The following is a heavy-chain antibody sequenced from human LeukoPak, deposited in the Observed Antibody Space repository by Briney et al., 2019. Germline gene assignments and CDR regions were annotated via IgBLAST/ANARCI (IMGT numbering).Heavy chain of an antibody. CDR2: ISSSASII. CDR1: GFTFSSYE. Sequence: PGGSLRLSCAASGFTFSSYEMNWVRQAPGKGLEWVSHISSSASIIYYADSVKGRFTISRDNAKNSLFLQMNSLRAEDTAVYYCARGLDYWGQGTLVTVSS. V-gene: IGHV3-48*03. J-gene: IGHJ4*02. CDR3: ARGLDY.